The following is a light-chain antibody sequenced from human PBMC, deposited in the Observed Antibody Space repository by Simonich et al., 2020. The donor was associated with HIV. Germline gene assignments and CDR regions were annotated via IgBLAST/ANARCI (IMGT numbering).Light chain of an antibody. CDR2: AAS. V-gene: IGKV1-12*01. J-gene: IGKJ1*01. CDR1: QSISSW. Sequence: DIQMTQSPSTLSASVGDRVTITCRARQSISSWLAWYKQKPGKAPNLLIYAASSLQSGVPSRFSGSGSGTDFTLTISSLQPEDFATYYCQQANSFPRTFGQGTKVEIK. CDR3: QQANSFPRT.